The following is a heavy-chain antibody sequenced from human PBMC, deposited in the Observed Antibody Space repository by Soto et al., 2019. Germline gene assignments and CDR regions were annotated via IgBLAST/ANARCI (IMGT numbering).Heavy chain of an antibody. CDR1: GYPFTTYT. D-gene: IGHD3-22*01. CDR2: ISTYNGNT. Sequence: ASVKVSCKASGYPFTTYTISWVRQAPGQGLEWMGWISTYNGNTNYAQKFQGRVTMTTDTSTSTAYMELRSLRSDDTAVYYCARDLGIVVTNWFDPWGQGTRVTVSS. J-gene: IGHJ5*02. V-gene: IGHV1-18*01. CDR3: ARDLGIVVTNWFDP.